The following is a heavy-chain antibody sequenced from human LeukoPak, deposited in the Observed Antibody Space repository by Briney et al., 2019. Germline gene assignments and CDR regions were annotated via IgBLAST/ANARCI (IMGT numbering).Heavy chain of an antibody. V-gene: IGHV1-18*01. CDR1: GYTFTNYG. D-gene: IGHD4-17*01. CDR3: ARRGGKNYGDYLLYYYYMDV. J-gene: IGHJ6*03. Sequence: GASVKVSCKASGYTFTNYGISWVRQAPGQGLEWMGWISVYNGNTNYAQKFQGRVTMTTDTSTSTAYMELRSLRSDDTAMYYCARRGGKNYGDYLLYYYYMDVGGKGTTVTVSS. CDR2: ISVYNGNT.